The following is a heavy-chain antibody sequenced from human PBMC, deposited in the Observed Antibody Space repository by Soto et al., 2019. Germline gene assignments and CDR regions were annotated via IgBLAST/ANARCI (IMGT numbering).Heavy chain of an antibody. CDR3: ARVAKVPFLGEYSSSSGIRAFDI. CDR2: INSDGSST. Sequence: GGSLRLSCAASGFTFSSYWMHWVRQAPGKGLVWVSRINSDGSSTSYADSVKGRFTISRDNAKNTLYLQMNSLRAEDTAVYYCARVAKVPFLGEYSSSSGIRAFDIWGQGTMVTVSS. J-gene: IGHJ3*02. CDR1: GFTFSSYW. D-gene: IGHD6-6*01. V-gene: IGHV3-74*01.